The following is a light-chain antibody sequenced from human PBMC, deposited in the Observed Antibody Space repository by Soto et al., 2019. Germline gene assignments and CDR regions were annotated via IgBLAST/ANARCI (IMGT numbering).Light chain of an antibody. CDR3: QSYASSLSAVV. CDR1: SSNIGAGYD. Sequence: QAVVTQPPSVSGAPGQRVTISCTGSSSNIGAGYDVHWYQQLPETAPKLLIYGNSNRPSGVPDRFSGSKSGTSASLAITGLQAEDEADYYCQSYASSLSAVVFGGGTKLTVL. V-gene: IGLV1-40*01. CDR2: GNS. J-gene: IGLJ2*01.